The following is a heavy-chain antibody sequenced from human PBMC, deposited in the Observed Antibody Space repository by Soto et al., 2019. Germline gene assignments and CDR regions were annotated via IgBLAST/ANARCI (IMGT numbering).Heavy chain of an antibody. CDR1: GFTFSSYA. J-gene: IGHJ6*01. D-gene: IGHD3-3*01. CDR2: ISGSGGST. Sequence: PGWSLRLSCAASGFTFSSYAMSLVRQAPGKGLEWVSSISGSGGSTYYADSVKGRFTISRDNSKNTLYLQMNSLRAEDTAVYYCAKARYDFWSGYPGAPYYYGMDVWGQGTTVTVS. V-gene: IGHV3-23*01. CDR3: AKARYDFWSGYPGAPYYYGMDV.